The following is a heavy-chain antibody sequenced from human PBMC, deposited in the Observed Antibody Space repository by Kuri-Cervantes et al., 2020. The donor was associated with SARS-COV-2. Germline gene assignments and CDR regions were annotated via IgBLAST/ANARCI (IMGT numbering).Heavy chain of an antibody. CDR2: IIPILGTA. V-gene: IGHV1-69*04. J-gene: IGHJ6*03. D-gene: IGHD6-19*01. CDR1: GGTFSSYA. Sequence: SVKVSCKASGGTFSSYAISWVRQAPGQGLEWMGRIIPILGTANYAQKFQGRVTITADKSTSTAYMELSSLTSEDTAVYYCGSTIAVAGVGVYYHLDVWGKGTTVTVSS. CDR3: GSTIAVAGVGVYYHLDV.